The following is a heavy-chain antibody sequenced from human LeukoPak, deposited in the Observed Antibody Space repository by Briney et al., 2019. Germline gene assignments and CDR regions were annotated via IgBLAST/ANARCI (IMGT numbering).Heavy chain of an antibody. CDR1: GGSISSYY. J-gene: IGHJ4*02. V-gene: IGHV4-59*01. CDR3: ARDGYSGSDAL. CDR2: IYYSGGT. D-gene: IGHD5-12*01. Sequence: SETLSLTCTVSGGSISSYYWSWIRQPPGKGLEWIGYIYYSGGTNYNPSLKSRVTISVDTSKNQFSLKLSSVTAADTAVYYCARDGYSGSDALWGQGTLVTVSS.